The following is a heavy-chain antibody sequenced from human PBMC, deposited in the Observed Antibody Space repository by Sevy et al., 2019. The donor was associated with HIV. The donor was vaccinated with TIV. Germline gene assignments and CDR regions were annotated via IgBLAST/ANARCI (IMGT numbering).Heavy chain of an antibody. CDR2: LSFGCGEI. CDR3: AREGCTKPHDF. Sequence: GESLKISCAASGFTFSKYSMSWVRQPPGKGLEWVSTLSFGCGEINYADSVKGRFTISRKNSKSSVYLQMNNLRPEDTAVYYCAREGCTKPHDFWGQGTLVTVSS. CDR1: GFTFSKYS. V-gene: IGHV3-23*01. D-gene: IGHD2-8*01. J-gene: IGHJ4*02.